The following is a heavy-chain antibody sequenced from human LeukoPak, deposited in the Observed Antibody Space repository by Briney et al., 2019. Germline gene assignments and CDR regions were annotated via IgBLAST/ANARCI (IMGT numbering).Heavy chain of an antibody. D-gene: IGHD4-11*01. Sequence: SETLSLTCTVSGGSISSSSYYWGWIRQPPGKGLEWIGSIYYSGSTYYNPSLKSRVTISVDTSKNQFSLKLSSVTAADTAVYYCARVVYPVDYTNYMDVWGKGTTVTVSS. CDR2: IYYSGST. CDR1: GGSISSSSYY. V-gene: IGHV4-39*07. J-gene: IGHJ6*03. CDR3: ARVVYPVDYTNYMDV.